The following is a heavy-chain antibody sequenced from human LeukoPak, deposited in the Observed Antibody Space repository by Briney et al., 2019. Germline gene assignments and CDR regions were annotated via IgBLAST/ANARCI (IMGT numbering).Heavy chain of an antibody. D-gene: IGHD3-3*01. CDR3: AITGYDFYGYYYYMDV. CDR1: GFTFSSYG. J-gene: IGHJ6*03. V-gene: IGHV3-30*02. Sequence: GGSLRLSCAASGFTFSSYGMHWVRQAPGKGLEWVAFIRYDGSNKYYADSVKGRFTISRDNSKNTLYLQMNSLRAEDTAVYYCAITGYDFYGYYYYMDVWGKGTTVTVSS. CDR2: IRYDGSNK.